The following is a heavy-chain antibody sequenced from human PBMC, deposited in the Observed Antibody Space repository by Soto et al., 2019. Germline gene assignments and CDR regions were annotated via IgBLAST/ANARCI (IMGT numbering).Heavy chain of an antibody. CDR1: GGTFSTYT. D-gene: IGHD3-16*01. Sequence: ASVKVSCKASGGTFSTYTISWVRQAPGQGLEWMGWISAYNGNTNYAQNFQGRVTMTTDTSTSTAYMELRSLRSDDTAVYYCARGGTPIDYLGQGTLVTVSS. CDR3: ARGGTPIDY. J-gene: IGHJ4*02. CDR2: ISAYNGNT. V-gene: IGHV1-18*01.